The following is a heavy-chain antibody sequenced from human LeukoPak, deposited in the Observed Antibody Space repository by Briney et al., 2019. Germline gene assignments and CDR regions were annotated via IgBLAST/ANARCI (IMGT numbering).Heavy chain of an antibody. CDR2: MSSDGNTM. CDR3: VRESEYYFDHSASFDY. V-gene: IGHV3-30-3*01. D-gene: IGHD3-22*01. CDR1: GFTFTAYL. J-gene: IGHJ4*02. Sequence: GGSLRLSCAASGFTFTAYLIHWVRQAPGKGLEWVAVMSSDGNTMFYADSVKGRFTISRDNSKNTLYLQMNSLRAEDTAVYYCVRESEYYFDHSASFDYWGQGTLVTVSS.